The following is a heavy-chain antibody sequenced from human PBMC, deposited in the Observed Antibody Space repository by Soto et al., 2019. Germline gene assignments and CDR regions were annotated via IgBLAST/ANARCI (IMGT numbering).Heavy chain of an antibody. D-gene: IGHD3-3*01. CDR1: GYTFTSYD. Sequence: ASVKVFCKASGYTFTSYDINWVRQATAQGLEWMGWMNPNSGNTGYAQKFQGRVTMTRNTSISTAYMELSSLRSEDTAVYYCASRTIFGVDTYYYGMDVWGQGTTVTVSS. V-gene: IGHV1-8*01. J-gene: IGHJ6*02. CDR3: ASRTIFGVDTYYYGMDV. CDR2: MNPNSGNT.